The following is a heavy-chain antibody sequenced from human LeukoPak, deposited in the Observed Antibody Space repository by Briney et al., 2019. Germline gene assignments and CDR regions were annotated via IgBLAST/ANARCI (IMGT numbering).Heavy chain of an antibody. Sequence: SVKVSCKASGRTFSSYAISWVRQAPGHGLEWMGRIIPIFGIANYAQKFQGRVTITADKYTSTAYKELSSLRSEDTAVYYCARDSGYGSGSCYSSGFDPWGQGTLVTVSS. D-gene: IGHD3-10*01. V-gene: IGHV1-69*04. J-gene: IGHJ5*02. CDR1: GRTFSSYA. CDR3: ARDSGYGSGSCYSSGFDP. CDR2: IIPIFGIA.